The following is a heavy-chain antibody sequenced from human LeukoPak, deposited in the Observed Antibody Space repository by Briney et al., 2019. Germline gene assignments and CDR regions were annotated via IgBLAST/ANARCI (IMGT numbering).Heavy chain of an antibody. Sequence: GGSLRLSCEVSGFTFTSHSMSWVRRAPGKGLEWVSYISVHSDIIHYVDSVKGRFTISRDNAKNSLYLEMNRLRDEDTAVYYCARDFDWSFDYWGQGTLDTVSS. CDR1: GFTFTSHS. J-gene: IGHJ4*02. CDR2: ISVHSDII. CDR3: ARDFDWSFDY. D-gene: IGHD1-1*01. V-gene: IGHV3-48*02.